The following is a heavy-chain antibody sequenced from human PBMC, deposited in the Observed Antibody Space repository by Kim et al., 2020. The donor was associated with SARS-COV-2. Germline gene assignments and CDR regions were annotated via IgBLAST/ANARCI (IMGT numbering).Heavy chain of an antibody. Sequence: SETLSLTCTVSGGSISSSSYYWGWIRQPPGKGLEWIGSIYYSGSTYYNPSLKSRVTISVDTSKNQFSLKLSSVTAADTAVYYCARDWASKSPLYDFWSGYYNYFDYWGQGTLVTVSS. CDR3: ARDWASKSPLYDFWSGYYNYFDY. J-gene: IGHJ4*02. D-gene: IGHD3-3*01. V-gene: IGHV4-39*07. CDR2: IYYSGST. CDR1: GGSISSSSYY.